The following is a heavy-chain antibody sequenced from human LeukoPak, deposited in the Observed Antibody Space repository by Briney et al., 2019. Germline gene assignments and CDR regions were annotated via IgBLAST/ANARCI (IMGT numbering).Heavy chain of an antibody. CDR3: ARDDDWGSRRPLDY. D-gene: IGHD7-27*01. J-gene: IGHJ4*02. V-gene: IGHV3-33*08. CDR1: GFTVSSNY. CDR2: IWYDGSNK. Sequence: GGSLRLSCAASGFTVSSNYMSWVRQAPGKGLEWVAVIWYDGSNKYYADSVKGRFTISRDNSKNTLYLQMNSLRAEDTAVYYCARDDDWGSRRPLDYWGQGTLVTVSS.